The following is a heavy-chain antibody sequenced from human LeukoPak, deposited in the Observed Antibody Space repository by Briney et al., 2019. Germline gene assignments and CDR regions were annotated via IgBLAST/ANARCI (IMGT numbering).Heavy chain of an antibody. V-gene: IGHV3-48*03. Sequence: QPGGSLRLSCAASGFTFSSYEMNWVRQAPGKGLEWVSYISSSDSTIYYADSVKGRFTISRDNAKNSLYLQMNSLRAEDTALYYCAKDTGYYYDSSNYWSWGQGTLVTVSS. CDR3: AKDTGYYYDSSNYWS. CDR1: GFTFSSYE. J-gene: IGHJ5*02. CDR2: ISSSDSTI. D-gene: IGHD3-22*01.